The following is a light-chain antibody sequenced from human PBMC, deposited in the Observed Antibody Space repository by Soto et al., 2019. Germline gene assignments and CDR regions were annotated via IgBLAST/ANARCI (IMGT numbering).Light chain of an antibody. Sequence: DIQMTQSPSTLSASVGDRVTITCRASQNINAWLAWYQQKPGKAPKLLISDASNLESGVSSRFSGSGYGTELTLTISSLQPDDFATYYRQQFHTYYTFGQGTKREIK. V-gene: IGKV1-5*01. CDR3: QQFHTYYT. J-gene: IGKJ2*01. CDR1: QNINAW. CDR2: DAS.